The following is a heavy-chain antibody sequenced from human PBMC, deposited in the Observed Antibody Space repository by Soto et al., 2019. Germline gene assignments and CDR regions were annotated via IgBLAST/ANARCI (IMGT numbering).Heavy chain of an antibody. J-gene: IGHJ4*02. V-gene: IGHV4-34*01. Sequence: SETLSLTCAVYGGSCSGYYWSWIRQPPGKGLEWIGEINHSGSTNYNPSLKSRVTISVDTSKNQFSLKLSSVTAADTAVYYCARVVAAAGKRFDYWGQGTLVTVSS. D-gene: IGHD6-13*01. CDR2: INHSGST. CDR3: ARVVAAAGKRFDY. CDR1: GGSCSGYY.